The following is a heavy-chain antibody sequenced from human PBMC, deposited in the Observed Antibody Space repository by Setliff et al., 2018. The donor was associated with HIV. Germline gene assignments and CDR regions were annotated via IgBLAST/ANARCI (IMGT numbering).Heavy chain of an antibody. CDR3: ARREYNYVPRAFDL. CDR1: GFSFSSYS. CDR2: IYTGSNSI. J-gene: IGHJ3*01. Sequence: LRLSCVGSGFSFSSYSMSWVRRAPGRGLEWIAYIYTGSNSIYYGDSVKGRFTISRDNVENSVYLQMNSLRAEDTAVYYCARREYNYVPRAFDLWGRGTMVTVSS. D-gene: IGHD3-16*01. V-gene: IGHV3-48*01.